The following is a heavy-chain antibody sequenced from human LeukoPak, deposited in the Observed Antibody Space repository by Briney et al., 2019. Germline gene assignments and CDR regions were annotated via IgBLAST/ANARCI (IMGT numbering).Heavy chain of an antibody. D-gene: IGHD6-13*01. Sequence: GASVKVSCKASGYTFTSYGISWVRQAPGQGLEWMGWISAYNGNTNYAQKLQGRVTMTRDTSISTAYMELSRLRSDDTAVYYCARDRKAAAGYNWFDPWGQGTLVTVSS. CDR1: GYTFTSYG. V-gene: IGHV1-18*01. CDR3: ARDRKAAAGYNWFDP. J-gene: IGHJ5*02. CDR2: ISAYNGNT.